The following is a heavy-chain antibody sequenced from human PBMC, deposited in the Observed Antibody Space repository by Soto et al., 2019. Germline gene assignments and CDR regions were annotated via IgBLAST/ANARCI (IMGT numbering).Heavy chain of an antibody. Sequence: GASVKVSCKASGYTFTGYYMHWVRQATGQGLEWMGWMNPNSGNTGYAQKFQGRVTMTRNTSISTAYMELSSLRSEDTAVYYCASGEDSSSFSVDFDYWGQGTLVTVSS. J-gene: IGHJ4*02. CDR3: ASGEDSSSFSVDFDY. CDR2: MNPNSGNT. V-gene: IGHV1-8*02. CDR1: GYTFTGYY. D-gene: IGHD6-6*01.